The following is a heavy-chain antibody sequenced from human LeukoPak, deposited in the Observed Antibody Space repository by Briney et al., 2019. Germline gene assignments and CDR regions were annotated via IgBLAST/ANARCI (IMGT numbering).Heavy chain of an antibody. CDR3: ARGAGPLFDP. CDR1: GFTFTDYY. Sequence: GGSLRLSCAASGFTFTDYYMSWLRQAPGKGLEWISYIGDSGSPIYYADSVKGRFTISRDNAKNSLYLQMNNLRAEDTAMYYCARGAGPLFDPWGQGTLVTVSS. J-gene: IGHJ5*02. V-gene: IGHV3-11*01. CDR2: IGDSGSPI.